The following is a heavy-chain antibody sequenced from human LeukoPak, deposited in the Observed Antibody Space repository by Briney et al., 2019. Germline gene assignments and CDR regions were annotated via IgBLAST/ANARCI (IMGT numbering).Heavy chain of an antibody. J-gene: IGHJ2*01. D-gene: IGHD3-3*01. CDR2: IYYSGST. V-gene: IGHV4-39*07. CDR1: GGSISSSSYY. CDR3: VRGVSNDWYFDL. Sequence: PSETLSLTCTVSGGSISSSSYYWGWIRQPPGKGLEWIGSIYYSGSTYYNPSLRSRVAVSTDTSKNQFSLRLESVTAADTAVYFCVRGVSNDWYFDLWGSGTLVSISS.